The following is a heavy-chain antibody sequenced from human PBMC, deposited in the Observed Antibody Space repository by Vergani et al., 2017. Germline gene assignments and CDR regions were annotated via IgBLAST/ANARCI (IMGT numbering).Heavy chain of an antibody. V-gene: IGHV3-48*01. CDR1: GFTFSSYS. CDR2: ISSSSSTI. Sequence: EVQLVESGGGLVQPGGSLRLSCAASGFTFSSYSMNWVRQAPGKGLEWVSYISSSSSTIYYADSVKGRFSISRDNAKNSLYLQMNSLRAEDTAVYYCASREDYYDSSGGKYWGQGTLVTVSS. CDR3: ASREDYYDSSGGKY. J-gene: IGHJ4*02. D-gene: IGHD3-22*01.